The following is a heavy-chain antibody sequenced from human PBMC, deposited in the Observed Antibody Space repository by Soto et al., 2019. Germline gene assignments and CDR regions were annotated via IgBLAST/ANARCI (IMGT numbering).Heavy chain of an antibody. D-gene: IGHD3-3*01. V-gene: IGHV3-53*01. Sequence: EVQLLESGGGLVQPGGSLRLSCAASGFSVSSNYMSWVRQAPGTGLEWVSIIYSDGSTYYADSAKGRFTISRDNFKNTLYLQMNSLRAEDTAVYYCARTKVESGAVDAFDIWGQGTMVTVSS. J-gene: IGHJ3*02. CDR2: IYSDGST. CDR1: GFSVSSNY. CDR3: ARTKVESGAVDAFDI.